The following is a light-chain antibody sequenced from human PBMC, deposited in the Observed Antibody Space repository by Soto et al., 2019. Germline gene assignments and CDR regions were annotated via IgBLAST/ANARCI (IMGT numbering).Light chain of an antibody. J-gene: IGKJ5*01. V-gene: IGKV1-39*01. Sequence: DIPMTQSPSSVSAYVGDRVTIPCRASQTIKNYLNWYRQRPGKAPEFLIYAASSLQSGVPSRFSGSGSGTDFTLTISSLQPEDFATYYCQQSYSTITFAQGTRLEV. CDR1: QTIKNY. CDR3: QQSYSTIT. CDR2: AAS.